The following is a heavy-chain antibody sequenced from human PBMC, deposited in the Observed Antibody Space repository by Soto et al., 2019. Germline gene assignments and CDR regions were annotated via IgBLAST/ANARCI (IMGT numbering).Heavy chain of an antibody. J-gene: IGHJ4*02. CDR3: STYYYDSSGLYYFDY. V-gene: IGHV3-64D*06. CDR1: GFTFSSYA. CDR2: ISSNGGST. Sequence: SGGSLRLSCSASGFTFSSYAMHWVRQAPGKGLEYVSAISSNGGSTYYADSVKGRFTISRDNSKNTLYLQMSSLRAEDTAVYYCSTYYYDSSGLYYFDYWGQGTLVTVSS. D-gene: IGHD3-22*01.